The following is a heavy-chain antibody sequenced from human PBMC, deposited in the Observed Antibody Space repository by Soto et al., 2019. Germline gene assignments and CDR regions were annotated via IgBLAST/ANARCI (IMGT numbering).Heavy chain of an antibody. Sequence: SETLSLTCTVSGGSISSGGYYWSWIRQHPGKGLEWIGYIYYSGSTYYNPSLKSRVTISVDTSKNQFSLKLSSVTAADTAVYYCAREKAARFGWFDPWGRGTLVTAPQ. CDR3: AREKAARFGWFDP. CDR1: GGSISSGGYY. V-gene: IGHV4-31*03. CDR2: IYYSGST. D-gene: IGHD6-6*01. J-gene: IGHJ5*02.